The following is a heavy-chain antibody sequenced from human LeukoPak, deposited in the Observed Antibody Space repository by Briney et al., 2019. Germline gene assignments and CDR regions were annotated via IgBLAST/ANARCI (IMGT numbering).Heavy chain of an antibody. CDR2: IYSGGST. CDR3: ARDSGYSYGS. D-gene: IGHD5-18*01. V-gene: IGHV3-53*01. J-gene: IGHJ5*02. CDR1: GFTVISNY. Sequence: PGGSLRLSCSASGFTVISNYRSWVRQAPGKGLEWGSVIYSGGSTYYADSVKGRFTISRDNSKNTLYLQMNSLRAEDTAVYYCARDSGYSYGSWGQGTLVTVSS.